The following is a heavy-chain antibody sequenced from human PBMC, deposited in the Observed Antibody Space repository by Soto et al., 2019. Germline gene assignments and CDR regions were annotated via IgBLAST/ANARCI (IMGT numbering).Heavy chain of an antibody. V-gene: IGHV2-5*02. CDR1: GFSLSTNRVG. Sequence: QITLKESGPTLVKPTQTLTLTCTFSGFSLSTNRVGVGWIRQPPGKALEWLALIYWDDDKRYSPSLRSRLTIPKDTSKNQVVLTMTNMDPVDTATYYCAHRREYSFGDGLDYWGQGTLVTVSS. J-gene: IGHJ4*02. D-gene: IGHD5-18*01. CDR3: AHRREYSFGDGLDY. CDR2: IYWDDDK.